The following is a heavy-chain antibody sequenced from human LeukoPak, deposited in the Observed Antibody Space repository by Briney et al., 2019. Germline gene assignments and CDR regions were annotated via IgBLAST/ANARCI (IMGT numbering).Heavy chain of an antibody. CDR3: ARGGLRYFDWSH. Sequence: SETLSLTCTVSGGSISSYYWSRIRQPPGKGLEWIGYIYYSGSTNYNPSLKSRVTISVDTSKNQFSLKLSSVTAADTAVYYCARGGLRYFDWSHWGQGTLVTVSS. CDR2: IYYSGST. V-gene: IGHV4-59*01. J-gene: IGHJ4*02. D-gene: IGHD3-9*01. CDR1: GGSISSYY.